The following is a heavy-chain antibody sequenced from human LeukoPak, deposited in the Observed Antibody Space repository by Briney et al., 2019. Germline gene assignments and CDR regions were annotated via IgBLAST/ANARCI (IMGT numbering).Heavy chain of an antibody. Sequence: SETLSLTCTVSGGSISSDASYWAWIRQPPGKGLEWIGSIYYGGDTYYNTSLQSRVTISVDTSKNQFSLKLSSVTAADTAVYYCARGGYRWAYCGGDCYSDGYAFDIWGQGTMVTVSS. J-gene: IGHJ3*02. CDR2: IYYGGDT. CDR3: ARGGYRWAYCGGDCYSDGYAFDI. CDR1: GGSISSDASY. D-gene: IGHD2-21*02. V-gene: IGHV4-39*07.